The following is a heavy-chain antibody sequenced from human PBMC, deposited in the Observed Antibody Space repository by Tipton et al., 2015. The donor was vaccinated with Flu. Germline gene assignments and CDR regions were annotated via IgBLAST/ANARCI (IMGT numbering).Heavy chain of an antibody. CDR2: IYTSGST. Sequence: TLSLTCTVSGGSISSGSYYWSWIRQPAGKGLEWIERIYTSGSTNYNPSLKSRVTTSVDTSKNQFSLKLSSVTAADTAVYYCARAGWLLPFDYWGQGTLVTVSS. CDR1: GGSISSGSYY. CDR3: ARAGWLLPFDY. J-gene: IGHJ4*02. V-gene: IGHV4-61*02. D-gene: IGHD3-22*01.